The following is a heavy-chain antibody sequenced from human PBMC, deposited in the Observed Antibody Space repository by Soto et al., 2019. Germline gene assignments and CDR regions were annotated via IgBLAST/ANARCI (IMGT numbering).Heavy chain of an antibody. V-gene: IGHV1-2*02. CDR2: INPNSGGT. Sequence: QVQLVQSGAEGKKPGASVKVSCKASGYTFTGYYMHWVRQAPGQGLEWMGWINPNSGGTNYAQKFQGRVTMTRDTSISTAYMELSRLRSDDTAVYYCASGLPAAKYYYGMDVWGQGTTVTVSS. CDR3: ASGLPAAKYYYGMDV. CDR1: GYTFTGYY. D-gene: IGHD2-2*01. J-gene: IGHJ6*02.